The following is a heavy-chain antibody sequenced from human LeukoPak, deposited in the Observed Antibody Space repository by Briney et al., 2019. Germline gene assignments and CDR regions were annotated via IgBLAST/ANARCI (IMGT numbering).Heavy chain of an antibody. V-gene: IGHV3-30*04. D-gene: IGHD5-18*01. CDR2: ISYDGSNK. J-gene: IGHJ3*02. CDR3: ARVECGYSYGYCAFDI. CDR1: GFTFSGSA. Sequence: PGGSLRLSCAASGFTFSGSAMHWVRQAPGKGLEWVAVISYDGSNKYYADSVKGRFTISRDNSKNTLYLQMNSLRAEDTAVYYCARVECGYSYGYCAFDIWGQGTMVTVPS.